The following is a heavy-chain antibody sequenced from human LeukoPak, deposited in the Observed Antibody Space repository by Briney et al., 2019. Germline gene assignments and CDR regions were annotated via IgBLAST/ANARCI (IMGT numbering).Heavy chain of an antibody. J-gene: IGHJ4*02. CDR1: GFTFSSYG. V-gene: IGHV3-33*01. CDR3: ARDGEVGRYILVVAALPPEY. Sequence: GGSLRLSCAASGFTFSSYGMHWVRQAPGKGLEWVAVIWYDGSKKYYADSVKGRFTISRDNSKNTLYLQMNSLRAEDTAVYYCARDGEVGRYILVVAALPPEYWGQGTLVTVSS. CDR2: IWYDGSKK. D-gene: IGHD2-15*01.